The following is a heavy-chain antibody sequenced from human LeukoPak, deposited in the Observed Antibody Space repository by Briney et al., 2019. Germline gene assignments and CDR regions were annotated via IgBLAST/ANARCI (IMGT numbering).Heavy chain of an antibody. D-gene: IGHD4-17*01. CDR1: GGSISSYY. V-gene: IGHV4-59*01. CDR2: IFYSGST. Sequence: PSETLSLTCTVSGGSISSYYWSWIRQPPGEGLEWIGYIFYSGSTNYNPSLKSRVTISVDTSKNQFSLKLSSVTAADTAVYYCARVCGDYGYYYYYYMDVWGKGTTVTVSS. CDR3: ARVCGDYGYYYYYYMDV. J-gene: IGHJ6*03.